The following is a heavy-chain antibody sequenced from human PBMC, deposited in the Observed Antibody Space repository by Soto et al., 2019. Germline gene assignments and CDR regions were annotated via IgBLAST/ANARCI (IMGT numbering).Heavy chain of an antibody. Sequence: TLSLTCTVSGGSISSGGYYWSWIRQHPGKGLEWIGYIYYSGSTYYNPSLKSRVTISVDTSKNQFSLKLSSVTAADTAVYYCARLRTPSQTIFGVVHHAWGQGTMVTVPS. CDR3: ARLRTPSQTIFGVVHHA. CDR2: IYYSGST. CDR1: GGSISSGGYY. J-gene: IGHJ5*02. V-gene: IGHV4-31*03. D-gene: IGHD3-3*01.